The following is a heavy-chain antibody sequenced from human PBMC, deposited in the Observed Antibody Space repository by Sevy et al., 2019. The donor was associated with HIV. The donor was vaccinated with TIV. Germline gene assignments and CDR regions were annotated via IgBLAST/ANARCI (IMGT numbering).Heavy chain of an antibody. Sequence: GESLKISCKASGYKFTTYWIGWARQMPGKGLEWMGMIYPRDSDTRYSPSFQGQVTISADTSINTASLQWSSLKASDTAMYFCARHVDMTTLNGGLYYFDSWGQGTLVTFSS. CDR2: IYPRDSDT. D-gene: IGHD4-4*01. CDR1: GYKFTTYW. CDR3: ARHVDMTTLNGGLYYFDS. V-gene: IGHV5-51*01. J-gene: IGHJ4*02.